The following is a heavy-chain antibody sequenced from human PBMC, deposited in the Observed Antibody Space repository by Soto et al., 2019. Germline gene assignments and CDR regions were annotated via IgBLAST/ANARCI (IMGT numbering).Heavy chain of an antibody. CDR1: WGSIRTSSEY. Sequence: SETLSLPCPCSWGSIRTSSEYWGWIRQPPVEGPYCIGILVYSGCTYYXXSLRSRVTISVDTSKNQFSLKLSSVTAADTAVYYCARGSSQTDYWGQGTLVTVSS. D-gene: IGHD6-6*01. V-gene: IGHV4-39*01. J-gene: IGHJ4*02. CDR2: LVYSGCT. CDR3: ARGSSQTDY.